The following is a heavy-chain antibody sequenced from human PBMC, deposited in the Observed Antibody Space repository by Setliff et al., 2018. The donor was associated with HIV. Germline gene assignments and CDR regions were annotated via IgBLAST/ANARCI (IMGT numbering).Heavy chain of an antibody. CDR1: GDSVTNDSYY. CDR2: IYFSGST. Sequence: KPSETLSLTCTVSGDSVTNDSYYWSWIRQPAGKTLEWIGRIYFSGSTYYNPSLKSRVTISVDLSKKQISLKLSSVTAADTAIYYCAIRSRLGGSSNYFDSWGQGALVTVS. D-gene: IGHD1-26*01. J-gene: IGHJ4*02. V-gene: IGHV4-61*10. CDR3: AIRSRLGGSSNYFDS.